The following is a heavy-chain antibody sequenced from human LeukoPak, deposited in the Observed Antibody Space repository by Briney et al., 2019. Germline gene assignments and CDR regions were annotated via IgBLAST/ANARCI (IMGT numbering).Heavy chain of an antibody. Sequence: GGSLRLSCAASGFTFSSYAMSWVRQAPGKGLEWVSAISGSGSSTYYADSVKGRFTISRDNSKNTLYLQMNSLRAEDTAVYYCASLDIVVVVAATLADWFDPWGQGTLVTVSS. CDR1: GFTFSSYA. CDR3: ASLDIVVVVAATLADWFDP. V-gene: IGHV3-23*01. CDR2: ISGSGSST. J-gene: IGHJ5*02. D-gene: IGHD2-15*01.